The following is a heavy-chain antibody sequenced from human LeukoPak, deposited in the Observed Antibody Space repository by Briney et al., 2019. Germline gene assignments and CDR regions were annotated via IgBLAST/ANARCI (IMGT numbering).Heavy chain of an antibody. V-gene: IGHV3-23*01. CDR3: AKDLDILTGYCFDY. CDR2: ISGSGGST. Sequence: GGSLRLSCAASGFTFSSYAMSWVRQAPGKGLEWVSAISGSGGSTYYADSVKGRFTISRDNSKNTLYLQMNSLRAEATAVYYCAKDLDILTGYCFDYWGQGTLVTVSS. D-gene: IGHD3-9*01. J-gene: IGHJ4*02. CDR1: GFTFSSYA.